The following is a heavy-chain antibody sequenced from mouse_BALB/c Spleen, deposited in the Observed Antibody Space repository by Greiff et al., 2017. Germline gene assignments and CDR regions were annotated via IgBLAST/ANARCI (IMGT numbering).Heavy chain of an antibody. V-gene: IGHV5-6-5*01. J-gene: IGHJ4*01. CDR2: ISSGGST. Sequence: EVQRVESGGGLVKPGGSLKLSCAASGFTFSSYAMSWVRQTPEKRLEWVASISSGGSTYYPDSVKGRFTISRDNAKNTLYLQMSSLKSEDTAMYYCARGYAMDYWGQGTSVTVSS. CDR1: GFTFSSYA. CDR3: ARGYAMDY.